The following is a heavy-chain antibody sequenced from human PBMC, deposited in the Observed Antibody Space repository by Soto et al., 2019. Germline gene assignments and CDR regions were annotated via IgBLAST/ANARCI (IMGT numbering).Heavy chain of an antibody. Sequence: PGGSLRLSCAVSGFTFKNYDMSWVRQAPEKGLVWVSRINSDGSSTSYADSVKGRFTISRDNAKNTLYLQMNSLRAEDTAVYYYASIYGGDGCYRDNYDSWGQGTLVTVSS. J-gene: IGHJ5*01. CDR3: ASIYGGDGCYRDNYDS. CDR1: GFTFKNYD. D-gene: IGHD2-21*02. CDR2: INSDGSST. V-gene: IGHV3-74*01.